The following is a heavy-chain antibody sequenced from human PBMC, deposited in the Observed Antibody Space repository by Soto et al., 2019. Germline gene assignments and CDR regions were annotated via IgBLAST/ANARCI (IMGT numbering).Heavy chain of an antibody. CDR3: ARAPLPNCSGGTCYPWWFDP. J-gene: IGHJ5*02. D-gene: IGHD2-15*01. Sequence: ASLKVSCKASGYTFTNYGLTWVRQAPGQGLEWMGWTSAYNGYTNYAQNFQDRVTMTTDTSTSTAYMELRNLVSDDTAVCYCARAPLPNCSGGTCYPWWFDPWGQGTLVTVSS. CDR2: TSAYNGYT. CDR1: GYTFTNYG. V-gene: IGHV1-18*01.